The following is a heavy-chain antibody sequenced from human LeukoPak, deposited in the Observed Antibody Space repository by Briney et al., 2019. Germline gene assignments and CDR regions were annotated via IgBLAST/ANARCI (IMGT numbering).Heavy chain of an antibody. Sequence: PSETLSLTCAVYGGSFSGYYWSWIRQPPGKGLEWIGEINHSGSTNYNPSLKSRVTISVDTSKNQFSLKLSTVTAADTAVYYCARGEDVVVPAAKQSLDVWGKGTTVTVSS. CDR1: GGSFSGYY. D-gene: IGHD2-2*01. CDR2: INHSGST. V-gene: IGHV4-34*01. CDR3: ARGEDVVVPAAKQSLDV. J-gene: IGHJ6*04.